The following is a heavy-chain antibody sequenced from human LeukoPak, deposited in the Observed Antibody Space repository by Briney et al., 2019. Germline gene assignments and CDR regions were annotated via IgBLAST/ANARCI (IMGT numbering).Heavy chain of an antibody. CDR2: ISGSGGST. J-gene: IGHJ4*02. D-gene: IGHD3-22*01. V-gene: IGHV3-23*01. CDR3: AKGRAYYDSSGYYPG. Sequence: PGGPLRLSCAASGFTFSSYAMSWVRQAPGKGLEWVSAISGSGGSTYYADSVKGRFTISRDNSKNTLYLQMNSLRAEDTAVYYCAKGRAYYDSSGYYPGWGQGTLVTVSS. CDR1: GFTFSSYA.